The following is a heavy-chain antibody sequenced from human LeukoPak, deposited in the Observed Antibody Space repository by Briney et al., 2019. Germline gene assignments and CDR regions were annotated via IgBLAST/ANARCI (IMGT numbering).Heavy chain of an antibody. J-gene: IGHJ4*02. CDR1: GYTFTTYD. Sequence: ASVKVSCTASGYTFTTYDINWVRQATGQGLEWMGWINPNSGGTNYAQKFQGWVTMTRDTSISTAYMELSRLRSDDTAVYYCARARWFGELSIDYWGQGTLVTVSS. V-gene: IGHV1-2*04. D-gene: IGHD3-10*01. CDR3: ARARWFGELSIDY. CDR2: INPNSGGT.